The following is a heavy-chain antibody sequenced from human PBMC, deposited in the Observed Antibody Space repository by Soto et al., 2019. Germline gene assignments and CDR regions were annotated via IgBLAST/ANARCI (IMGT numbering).Heavy chain of an antibody. D-gene: IGHD6-13*01. CDR2: IKSKTDGGTT. CDR1: GFTFSNAW. J-gene: IGHJ5*02. Sequence: LRLSCAASGFTFSNAWMSWVRQAPGKGLEWVGRIKSKTDGGTTDYAAPVKGRFTISRDDSKNTLYLQMNSLKTEDTAVYYCTTGYSSSWFHWFDPWGQGTLVTVSS. V-gene: IGHV3-15*01. CDR3: TTGYSSSWFHWFDP.